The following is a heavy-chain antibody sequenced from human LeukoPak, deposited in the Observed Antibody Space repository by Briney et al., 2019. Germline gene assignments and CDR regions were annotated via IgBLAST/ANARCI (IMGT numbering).Heavy chain of an antibody. CDR1: GFTFTSSA. D-gene: IGHD3-3*01. J-gene: IGHJ5*02. CDR3: AAAPQPHYDFWSGYFSFDP. CDR2: IVVGSGNT. Sequence: ASVKVSCKASGFTFTSSAVQWVRQARGQRLEWIGWIVVGSGNTNYAQKFQERVTITRDMSTSTAYMELSSLRSEDTAVYYCAAAPQPHYDFWSGYFSFDPWGQGTLVTVSS. V-gene: IGHV1-58*01.